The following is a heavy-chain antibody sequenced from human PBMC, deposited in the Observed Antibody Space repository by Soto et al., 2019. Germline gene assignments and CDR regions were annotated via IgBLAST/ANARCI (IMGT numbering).Heavy chain of an antibody. V-gene: IGHV3-66*01. J-gene: IGHJ6*03. D-gene: IGHD2-15*01. Sequence: PGGSLRLSCAASGFTVSSNYMSWVRQAPGKRLEWVSLVYSGGSTYYADSVKGRFTISRDNSKNTLYLQMNSLRAEDTAVYYCARDGRYCSGGSCYYYYYYMDAWGKGTTVTVSS. CDR1: GFTVSSNY. CDR2: VYSGGST. CDR3: ARDGRYCSGGSCYYYYYYMDA.